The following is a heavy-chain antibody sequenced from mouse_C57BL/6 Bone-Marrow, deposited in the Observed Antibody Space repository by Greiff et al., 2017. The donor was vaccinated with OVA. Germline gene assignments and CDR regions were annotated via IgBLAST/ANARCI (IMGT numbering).Heavy chain of an antibody. CDR3: ARDSNYLAWFAY. Sequence: QVQLQQPGAELVRPGSSVKLSCKASGYTFTSYWMHWVKQRPIQGLEWIGNIDPSDSDTHYNQKFKDKATLTVDKSSSTAYMQLSSLTSEDSAVYDCARDSNYLAWFAYWGQGTLVTVSA. CDR1: GYTFTSYW. D-gene: IGHD2-5*01. V-gene: IGHV1-52*01. J-gene: IGHJ3*01. CDR2: IDPSDSDT.